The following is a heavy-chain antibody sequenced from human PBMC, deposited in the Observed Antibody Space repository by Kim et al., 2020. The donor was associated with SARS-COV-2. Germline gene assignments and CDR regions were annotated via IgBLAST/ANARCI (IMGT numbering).Heavy chain of an antibody. D-gene: IGHD2-2*01. J-gene: IGHJ6*02. Sequence: GGSLRLSCKGSGFTFGDHAMTWFRQAPGKGLEWIGFITRKVAGGTTEYAGSVKGRFTISREDSKSIVYLQMNSLKIEDTAVYYCTRGAPVPAAKGYHYGLDVWGQGTTVTVSS. CDR1: GFTFGDHA. V-gene: IGHV3-49*03. CDR3: TRGAPVPAAKGYHYGLDV. CDR2: ITRKVAGGTT.